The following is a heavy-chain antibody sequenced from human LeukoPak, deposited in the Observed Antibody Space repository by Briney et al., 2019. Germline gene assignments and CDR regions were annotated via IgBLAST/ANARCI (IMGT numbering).Heavy chain of an antibody. V-gene: IGHV1-8*03. J-gene: IGHJ4*02. CDR1: GYSFTNYD. D-gene: IGHD3-22*01. CDR2: MNPNSGIT. Sequence: GASVKVSCKASGYSFTNYDINWVRQATGQGLEWMGWMNPNSGITAYAQKFQGRVTITRNTSVSTAYMELSSLRSEDTAVYYCAREDFYDSGSNDYWGQGTLVTVS. CDR3: AREDFYDSGSNDY.